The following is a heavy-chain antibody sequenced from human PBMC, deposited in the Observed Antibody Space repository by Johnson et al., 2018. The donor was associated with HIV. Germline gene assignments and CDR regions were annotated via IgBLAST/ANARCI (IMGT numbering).Heavy chain of an antibody. CDR1: GFTFSDYY. CDR3: ARGPSDYDFWSGYPVS. CDR2: ISYDGSNK. J-gene: IGHJ3*01. Sequence: QVQLVESGGGLVKPGGSLRLSCAASGFTFSDYYMSWIRQAPGKGLEWVAVISYDGSNKYYADSVKGRFTISRDNSKNTLYLQMNSLRAEDTAVYYCARGPSDYDFWSGYPVSWGQGTMVTVSS. V-gene: IGHV3-30*03. D-gene: IGHD3-3*01.